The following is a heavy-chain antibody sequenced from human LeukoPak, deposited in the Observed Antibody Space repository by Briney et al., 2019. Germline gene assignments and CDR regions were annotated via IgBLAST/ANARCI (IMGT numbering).Heavy chain of an antibody. Sequence: GGSLRLSCAASGFTFSSYAMHWVRQAPGKGLEWVAVISYGGSNKYYADSVKGRFTISRDNSKNTLYLQMNSLRAEDTAVYYCARGYGSGSYYPSPWNYWGQGTLVTVSS. CDR1: GFTFSSYA. CDR2: ISYGGSNK. V-gene: IGHV3-30*04. CDR3: ARGYGSGSYYPSPWNY. D-gene: IGHD3-10*01. J-gene: IGHJ4*02.